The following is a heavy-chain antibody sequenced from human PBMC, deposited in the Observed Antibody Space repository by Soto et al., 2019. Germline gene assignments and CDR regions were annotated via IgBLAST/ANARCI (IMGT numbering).Heavy chain of an antibody. D-gene: IGHD3-10*01. V-gene: IGHV1-24*01. J-gene: IGHJ6*02. CDR1: GYTLTELS. CDR2: FDPEDGET. Sequence: GASVKVSCKVSGYTLTELSMHCVRRAPGKGLEWMGGFDPEDGETIYAQKFQGRVTMTEDTSTDTAYMELSSLRSEDTAVYYCATLGRVTMVRGVSYGMDVWGQGTTVTVSS. CDR3: ATLGRVTMVRGVSYGMDV.